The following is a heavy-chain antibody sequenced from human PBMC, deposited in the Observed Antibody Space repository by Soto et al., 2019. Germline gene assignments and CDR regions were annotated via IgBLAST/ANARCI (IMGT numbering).Heavy chain of an antibody. J-gene: IGHJ5*02. D-gene: IGHD2-21*01. CDR1: GYSINRGYY. CDR3: ASSKYDVVAGSVWFDP. V-gene: IGHV4-38-2*01. Sequence: SETLSLTCSVSGYSINRGYYWGWIRQAPGQGLEWIGYMCHSGNTYYNPSLKGRVTISLDHSRNQFSLRLNSVTAADTAVYFCASSKYDVVAGSVWFDPWGQGTLVTVSS. CDR2: MCHSGNT.